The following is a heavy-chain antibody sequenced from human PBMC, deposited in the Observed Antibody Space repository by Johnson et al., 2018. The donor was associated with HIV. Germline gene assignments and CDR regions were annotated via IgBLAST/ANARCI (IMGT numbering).Heavy chain of an antibody. Sequence: QVQLVESGGVVVQPGGSLRISCVVSQFTFSRYGMHWVRQAPGKGLEWVASISYDGRDFYHGGSVKGRFTISRDNSKNTLYLQMNSLRAEDTAVYYCARGMYGDAFDIWGQGTMVTVSS. J-gene: IGHJ3*02. CDR1: QFTFSRYG. CDR2: ISYDGRDF. CDR3: ARGMYGDAFDI. V-gene: IGHV3-30*03. D-gene: IGHD2-8*01.